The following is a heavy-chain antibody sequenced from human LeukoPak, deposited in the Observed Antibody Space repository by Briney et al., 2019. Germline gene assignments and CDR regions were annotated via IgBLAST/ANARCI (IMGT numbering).Heavy chain of an antibody. V-gene: IGHV4-59*08. CDR3: ARQNSPYYYDSSGYYYFDY. Sequence: SETLSLTCTVSGGSISSHYWSWLRHPPGKGREGIGYIFESGSPNYNASLKSRVTISVDTSKTQFSLKLSSVTAAATAVYYCARQNSPYYYDSSGYYYFDYWGQGTLVTVSS. J-gene: IGHJ4*02. CDR2: IFESGSP. CDR1: GGSISSHY. D-gene: IGHD3-22*01.